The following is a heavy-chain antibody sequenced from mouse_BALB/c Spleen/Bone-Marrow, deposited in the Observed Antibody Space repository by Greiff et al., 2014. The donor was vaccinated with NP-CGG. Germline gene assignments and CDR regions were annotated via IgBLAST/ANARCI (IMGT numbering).Heavy chain of an antibody. J-gene: IGHJ1*01. Sequence: EVKVVESGPELVKPGASVKMSCKPSGYRFTTYVMHWVKQKPGQGLEWIGYINPYNDVTNYNEKFKGKATLTSDKSSSTSYMELSSLTSEDSAVYYCARNYGHWYFDVWGAGTTVTVSS. V-gene: IGHV1-14*01. CDR2: INPYNDVT. CDR3: ARNYGHWYFDV. D-gene: IGHD1-1*02. CDR1: GYRFTTYV.